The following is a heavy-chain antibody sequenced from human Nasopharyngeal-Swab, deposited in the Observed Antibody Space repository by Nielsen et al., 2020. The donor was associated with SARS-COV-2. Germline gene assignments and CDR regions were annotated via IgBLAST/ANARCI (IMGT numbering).Heavy chain of an antibody. V-gene: IGHV4-4*02. CDR1: GGSISSSNW. Sequence: SETLSLTCAVSGGSISSSNWWSWVRQPPGKGLEWIGEIYHSGSTNYNPSLKSRVTISVDTSKNQFSLKLSSVTAADTAVYYCARGVGFCTNGVCYNKDYYYYYMDVWGKGTTVTVSS. CDR2: IYHSGST. D-gene: IGHD2-8*01. J-gene: IGHJ6*03. CDR3: ARGVGFCTNGVCYNKDYYYYYMDV.